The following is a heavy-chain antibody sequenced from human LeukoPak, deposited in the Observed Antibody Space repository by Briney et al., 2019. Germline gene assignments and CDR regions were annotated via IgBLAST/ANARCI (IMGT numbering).Heavy chain of an antibody. J-gene: IGHJ4*02. CDR1: GFTLSSYS. V-gene: IGHV3-48*04. CDR2: ISSDSNTI. CDR3: AREGRLRPSHIDY. Sequence: GGSLRLSCVASGFTLSSYSINWVRQARGQGLDWVSYISSDSNTIYYADSVKGRFTISRDNAQNLLYLQMNSLRAEDTAVYYCAREGRLRPSHIDYWGQGTLVTVSS. D-gene: IGHD2-15*01.